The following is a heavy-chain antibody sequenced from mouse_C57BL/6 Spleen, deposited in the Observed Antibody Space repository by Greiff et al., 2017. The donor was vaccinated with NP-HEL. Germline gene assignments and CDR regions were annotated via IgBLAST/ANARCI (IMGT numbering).Heavy chain of an antibody. CDR3: ARGYYDYDGEYFDY. D-gene: IGHD2-4*01. CDR1: GYAFSSSW. J-gene: IGHJ2*01. V-gene: IGHV1-82*01. Sequence: LKESGPELVKPGASVKISCKASGYAFSSSWMNWVKQRPGKGLEWIGRIYPGDGDTNYNGKFKGKATLTADKSSSTAYMQLSSLTSEDSAVYFCARGYYDYDGEYFDYWGQGTTLTVSS. CDR2: IYPGDGDT.